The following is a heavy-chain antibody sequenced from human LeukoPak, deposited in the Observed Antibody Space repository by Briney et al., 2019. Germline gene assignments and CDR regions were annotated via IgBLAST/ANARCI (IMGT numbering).Heavy chain of an antibody. CDR2: ISWSSGHM. D-gene: IGHD2-15*01. CDR3: VRSVVVVAATPTHFDL. CDR1: EFKFYDYA. J-gene: IGHJ2*01. Sequence: GRSLRLSCAAAEFKFYDYAMHWVRHGPGKGLEWVAGISWSSGHMEYAESVKGRFTISRDNARNALYLQMGGLRRDDTALYYCVRSVVVVAATPTHFDLWGRGTQVIVSS. V-gene: IGHV3-9*01.